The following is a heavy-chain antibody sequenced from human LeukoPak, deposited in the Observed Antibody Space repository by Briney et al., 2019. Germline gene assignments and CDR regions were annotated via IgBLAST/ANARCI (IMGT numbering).Heavy chain of an antibody. Sequence: ASVKVSCKVSGYTLTELSMHWVRQAPGKGLEWMGGFDPEDGETIYAQKFQGRVTMTEDTSTDTAYMELISLRSEDTAVYYCATGSNHYYGSGRSLYYYYGMDVWGQGTTVTVSS. CDR1: GYTLTELS. V-gene: IGHV1-24*01. CDR2: FDPEDGET. J-gene: IGHJ6*02. D-gene: IGHD3-10*01. CDR3: ATGSNHYYGSGRSLYYYYGMDV.